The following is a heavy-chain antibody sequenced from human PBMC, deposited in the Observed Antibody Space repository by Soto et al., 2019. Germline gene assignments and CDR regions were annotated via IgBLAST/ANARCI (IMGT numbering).Heavy chain of an antibody. Sequence: GASVKVSCKASGFTFTNSAVQWVRQARGQRLEWIGWIGVGSGSPNYAQKFQERVTITRDMSTTTAYMELSSLRSEDTAMYYCAAELGRGNTAYLGQGTLVPVCS. V-gene: IGHV1-58*01. CDR3: AAELGRGNTAY. D-gene: IGHD1-7*01. J-gene: IGHJ4*02. CDR1: GFTFTNSA. CDR2: IGVGSGSP.